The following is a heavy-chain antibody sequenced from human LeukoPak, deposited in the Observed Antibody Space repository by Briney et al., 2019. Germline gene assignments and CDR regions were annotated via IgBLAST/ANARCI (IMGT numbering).Heavy chain of an antibody. Sequence: GGSLRLSCAASGFTFSNYWMHWVRHAPGKGLVWVSRINSEGINTSYADSVKGRFTISRDNAKNSLYLQMNSLRAEDTAVYYCARDRGFRGYFDWESLINYYYMDVWGKGTTVTVSS. CDR1: GFTFSNYW. CDR2: INSEGINT. CDR3: ARDRGFRGYFDWESLINYYYMDV. J-gene: IGHJ6*03. V-gene: IGHV3-74*01. D-gene: IGHD3-9*01.